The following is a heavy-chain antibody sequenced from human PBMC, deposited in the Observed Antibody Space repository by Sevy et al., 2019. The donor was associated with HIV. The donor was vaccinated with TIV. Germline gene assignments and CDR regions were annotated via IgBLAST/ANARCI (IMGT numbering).Heavy chain of an antibody. J-gene: IGHJ4*02. CDR2: ISYDGSNK. Sequence: GGSLRLSCAASGFTFSSYAMHWVRQAPGKGLEWVAVISYDGSNKYYADSVKGRFTISRDNSKNTLYLQMNSLRAEDTAVYYCARGRRVDTAMGLDYWGQGTLVTVSS. V-gene: IGHV3-30-3*01. CDR3: ARGRRVDTAMGLDY. CDR1: GFTFSSYA. D-gene: IGHD5-18*01.